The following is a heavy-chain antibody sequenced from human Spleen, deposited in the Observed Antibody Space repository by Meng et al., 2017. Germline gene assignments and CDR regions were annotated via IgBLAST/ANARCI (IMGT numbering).Heavy chain of an antibody. CDR3: AKDRVGYGYGNDAFDI. V-gene: IGHV3-20*04. D-gene: IGHD5-18*01. CDR1: GFNFYEYA. CDR2: INWNGART. Sequence: GESLKISCTASGFNFYEYAMTWVRQAPGKGLEWVSGINWNGARTSYADSLRGRITVSRDNGKNSLYLQMNSLRAEDTALYYCAKDRVGYGYGNDAFDIWGQGTMVTVSS. J-gene: IGHJ3*02.